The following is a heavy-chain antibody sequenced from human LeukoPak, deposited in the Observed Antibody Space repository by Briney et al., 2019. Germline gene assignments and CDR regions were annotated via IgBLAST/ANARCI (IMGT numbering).Heavy chain of an antibody. Sequence: GSLRLSCAASGFTFSSYAMTWVRQAPGKGLEWVSVISGSGGRNYYADSVKGRFTISRDNSKKTLYLQMSSLRAEDTAVYYCAKDRGGGNLDFDYWGQGTLVTVSS. CDR3: AKDRGGGNLDFDY. D-gene: IGHD2-15*01. V-gene: IGHV3-23*01. CDR2: ISGSGGRN. J-gene: IGHJ4*02. CDR1: GFTFSSYA.